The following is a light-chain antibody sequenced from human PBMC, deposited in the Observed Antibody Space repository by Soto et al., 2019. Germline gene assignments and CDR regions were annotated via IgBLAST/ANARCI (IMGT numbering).Light chain of an antibody. CDR2: GNN. CDR1: SSNIGAGYD. V-gene: IGLV1-40*01. J-gene: IGLJ2*01. CDR3: QSYDTSLSGSVV. Sequence: QSVLTQPPSVSGAPGQRVTISCTGSSSNIGAGYDVHWYQQLPGTAPKLLIYGNNNRPSGVPDRFSGSKSGTSASLAIIGLQVEDEADYYCQSYDTSLSGSVVFGGGTKVTVL.